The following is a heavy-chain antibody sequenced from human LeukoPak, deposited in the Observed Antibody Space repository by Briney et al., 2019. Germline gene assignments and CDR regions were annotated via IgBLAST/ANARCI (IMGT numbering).Heavy chain of an antibody. CDR2: IWYDGSNR. CDR1: GFTFSGYG. D-gene: IGHD2-2*01. V-gene: IGHV3-33*01. CDR3: ARIGYCSSISCLREADY. J-gene: IGHJ4*02. Sequence: GGSLRLSCAASGFTFSGYGMHWVRQAPGKGLEWVAVIWYDGSNRYHADSVTGRFTISRDNSKSTLYLQMNSLRAEDTALYYCARIGYCSSISCLREADYWGQGTLVIVSS.